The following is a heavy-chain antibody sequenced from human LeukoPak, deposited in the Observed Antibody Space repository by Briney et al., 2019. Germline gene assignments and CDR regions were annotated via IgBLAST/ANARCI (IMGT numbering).Heavy chain of an antibody. V-gene: IGHV4-30-4*01. Sequence: PSETLSLTCTVSGAAIRSGDYYWSWIRQPPGKGLEWIGYIYDSGSTYYNPSLKSRITISVDTSENRFSLKLSSVTATDTAVYYCARDCSGGSCYGAFDIWGQGTMVTVSS. D-gene: IGHD2-15*01. CDR2: IYDSGST. CDR1: GAAIRSGDYY. J-gene: IGHJ3*02. CDR3: ARDCSGGSCYGAFDI.